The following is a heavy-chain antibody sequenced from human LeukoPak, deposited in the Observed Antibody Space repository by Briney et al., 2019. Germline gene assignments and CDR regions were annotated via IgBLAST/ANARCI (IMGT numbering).Heavy chain of an antibody. CDR2: INHSGST. Sequence: PSETLSLTCAVYGGSFSSYYWGWIRQPPGKGLEWIGEINHSGSTNYNPSLKSRVTISVDTSKNQFSLKLSSVTAADTAVYYCARGTRYYYGSGSNDYWGQGTLVTVSS. D-gene: IGHD3-10*01. CDR3: ARGTRYYYGSGSNDY. V-gene: IGHV4-34*01. J-gene: IGHJ4*02. CDR1: GGSFSSYY.